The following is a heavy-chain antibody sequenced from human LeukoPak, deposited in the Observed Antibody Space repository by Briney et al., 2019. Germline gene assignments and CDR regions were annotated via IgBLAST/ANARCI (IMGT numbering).Heavy chain of an antibody. D-gene: IGHD5-18*01. CDR2: IYYSGST. CDR1: GGSISSYY. V-gene: IGHV4-59*08. J-gene: IGHJ4*02. CDR3: ARHLAYSYGSSDFDY. Sequence: SETLSLTCTVSGGSISSYYWSWIRQPPGKGLEWIGYIYYSGSTNYNPSLKSRVTISVDTSKNQFSLKLSSVTAADTAVYYCARHLAYSYGSSDFDYWGQGTLVTVSS.